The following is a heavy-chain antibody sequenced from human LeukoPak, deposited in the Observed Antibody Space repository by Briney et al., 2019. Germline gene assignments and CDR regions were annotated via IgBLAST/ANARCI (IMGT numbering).Heavy chain of an antibody. CDR3: ASLRFLEWLWDY. J-gene: IGHJ4*02. V-gene: IGHV4-39*01. D-gene: IGHD3-3*01. CDR1: GGSISSSSYY. Sequence: SETLSLTCTVPGGSISSSSYYWGWIRQPPGKGLEWIGSIYYSGSTYYNPSLKSRVTISVDTSKNQFSLKLSFVTAADTAVYYCASLRFLEWLWDYWGQGTLVTASS. CDR2: IYYSGST.